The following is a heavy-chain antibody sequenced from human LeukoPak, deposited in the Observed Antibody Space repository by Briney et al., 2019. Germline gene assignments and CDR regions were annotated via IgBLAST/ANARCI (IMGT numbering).Heavy chain of an antibody. J-gene: IGHJ4*02. Sequence: SETLSLTCTVSGGSISSYYWSWIRQPPGKGLEWIGYIYYSGSTNYNPSLKSRVTISVDTSKNQFSLKLSSVTAADTAVYYCARDSKNLGMGEVDYWGQGTLVTVSS. D-gene: IGHD3-16*01. CDR1: GGSISSYY. CDR3: ARDSKNLGMGEVDY. V-gene: IGHV4-59*01. CDR2: IYYSGST.